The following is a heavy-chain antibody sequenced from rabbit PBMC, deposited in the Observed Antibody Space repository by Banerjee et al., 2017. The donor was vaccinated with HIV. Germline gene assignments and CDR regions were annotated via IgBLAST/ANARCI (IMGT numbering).Heavy chain of an antibody. CDR2: VDAGSSGST. D-gene: IGHD6-1*01. CDR1: GFSFSNKYV. CDR3: ARSDAGYAGYGYVGINL. J-gene: IGHJ4*01. V-gene: IGHV1S45*01. Sequence: QEQLEESGGDLVKPEGSLTLTCTASGFSFSNKYVMCRVRQAPGKGLEWIAYVDAGSSGSTYYANWAKGRFTISKTSSTTVTLQMTSLTAADTATYFCARSDAGYAGYGYVGINLWGPGTLVTVS.